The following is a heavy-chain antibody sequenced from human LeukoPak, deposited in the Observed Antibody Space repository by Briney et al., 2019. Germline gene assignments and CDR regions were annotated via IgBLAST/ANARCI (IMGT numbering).Heavy chain of an antibody. CDR1: GFTVSSNY. D-gene: IGHD5-12*01. CDR3: ARSGSEWLRLGTFDY. Sequence: GGSLRLSCAASGFTVSSNYMSWVRQAPGKGLEWVSVIYSGGSTYYADSVKGRFTISRDNSKNTLYLQMNSLRAEDTAVYYCARSGSEWLRLGTFDYWGQGTLVTASA. J-gene: IGHJ4*02. V-gene: IGHV3-66*01. CDR2: IYSGGST.